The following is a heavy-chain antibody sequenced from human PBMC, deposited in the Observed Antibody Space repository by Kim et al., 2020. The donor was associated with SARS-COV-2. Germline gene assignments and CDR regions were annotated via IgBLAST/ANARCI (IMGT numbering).Heavy chain of an antibody. D-gene: IGHD2-15*01. CDR1: GGSFSGYY. V-gene: IGHV4-34*01. CDR2: IQHSGST. CDR3: ASDLNRGYSDY. J-gene: IGHJ4*02. Sequence: SETLSLTCAVYGGSFSGYYWSWIRQPPGKGLEWIGEIQHSGSTNYNPCLKSRVTISVDTSKNQFSLRLSSVTAADTAVYYCASDLNRGYSDYWGQGTLVTVSS.